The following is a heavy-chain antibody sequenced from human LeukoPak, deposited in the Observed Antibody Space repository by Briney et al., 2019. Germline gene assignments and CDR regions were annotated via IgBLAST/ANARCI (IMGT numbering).Heavy chain of an antibody. CDR2: VNWHGTT. D-gene: IGHD3-22*01. CDR3: AKDLTYESSGSVIDT. V-gene: IGHV3-43*01. Sequence: GGSLRLSCAASGFIFEDYTMHWVRQVPGKTLEWVSLVNWHGTTYYADSLKGRFTISRDNSKNSLHLQMDSLRTEDTAFYYCAKDLTYESSGSVIDTWGLGTLVTVSS. J-gene: IGHJ5*02. CDR1: GFIFEDYT.